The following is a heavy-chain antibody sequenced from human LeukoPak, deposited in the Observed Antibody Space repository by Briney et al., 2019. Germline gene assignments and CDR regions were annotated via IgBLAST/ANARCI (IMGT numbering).Heavy chain of an antibody. V-gene: IGHV4-34*01. Sequence: SETLSLTCAVYGGSLSGYYASWIRQPPGKWLEWIGEINHSGSTNYNPSLKSRVTISVDTSKNQFSLKLSSVTAADTAVYYCARGGYNWNYWGQGTLVTVSS. J-gene: IGHJ4*02. CDR3: ARGGYNWNY. CDR2: INHSGST. D-gene: IGHD1-20*01. CDR1: GGSLSGYY.